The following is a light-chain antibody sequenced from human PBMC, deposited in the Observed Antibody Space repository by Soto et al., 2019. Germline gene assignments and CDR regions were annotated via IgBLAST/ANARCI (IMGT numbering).Light chain of an antibody. J-gene: IGKJ1*01. CDR2: DAS. Sequence: TQSPATLSASVGDRVTITCRASQSISSWLAWYQQKPGKAPKLLIYDASSLESGVPSRFSGSGSGTEFTLTISSLQPDDFATYYCQHYNSYSEAFGQGTKVDIK. CDR3: QHYNSYSEA. V-gene: IGKV1-5*01. CDR1: QSISSW.